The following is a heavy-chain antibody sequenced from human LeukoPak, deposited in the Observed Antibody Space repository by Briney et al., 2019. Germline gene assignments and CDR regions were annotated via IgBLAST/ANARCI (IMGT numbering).Heavy chain of an antibody. V-gene: IGHV1-69*04. J-gene: IGHJ4*02. CDR1: GGTFSSYA. CDR3: ARGWGDYNFWSGSYKD. Sequence: SVKVSCKASGGTFSSYAISWVRQAPGQGLEWKGRIIPILGIANYAQKFQGRVTITADKSTTTAYMELSSLRSEDTAVYYCARGWGDYNFWSGSYKDWGQGTLVTVSS. CDR2: IIPILGIA. D-gene: IGHD3-3*01.